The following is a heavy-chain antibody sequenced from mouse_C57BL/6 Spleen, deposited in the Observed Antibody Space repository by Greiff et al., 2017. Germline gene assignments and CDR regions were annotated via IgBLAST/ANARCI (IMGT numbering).Heavy chain of an antibody. D-gene: IGHD2-4*01. CDR1: GYTFTSYW. J-gene: IGHJ3*01. V-gene: IGHV1-69*01. CDR2: IDPSDSYT. Sequence: VQLQQPGAELVMPGASVKLSCKASGYTFTSYWMHWVKQRPGQGLEWIGEIDPSDSYTNYNQKFKGKSTLTVDKSSSTAYMQLSSLTSEDSAVYYCARREKVDYDGFAYWGQGTLVTVSA. CDR3: ARREKVDYDGFAY.